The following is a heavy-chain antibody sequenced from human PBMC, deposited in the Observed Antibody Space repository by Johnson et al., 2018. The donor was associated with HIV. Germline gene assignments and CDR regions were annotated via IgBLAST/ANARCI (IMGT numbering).Heavy chain of an antibody. V-gene: IGHV3-13*01. J-gene: IGHJ3*02. CDR1: GFTFSSYA. CDR3: ARDRTGMVYAIDAFDI. D-gene: IGHD2-8*01. CDR2: IGTAGDT. Sequence: EVQLVESGGGLVQPGGSLRLSCAASGFTFSSYAMSWVRQTPGKGLEWVSAIGTAGDTYYPGSVKGRFTISRENAKNSLYLQMNSLRAEDTAVYYCARDRTGMVYAIDAFDIWGQGTMVTVSS.